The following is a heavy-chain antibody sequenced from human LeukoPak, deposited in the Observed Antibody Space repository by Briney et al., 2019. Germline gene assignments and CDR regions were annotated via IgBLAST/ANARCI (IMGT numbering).Heavy chain of an antibody. CDR3: ARDIVNGPFVISLES. Sequence: GGSLRLSCAASGFTFSSYSMNWIRQVPGKGLEWVSHISSGGNTQYYADSVRGRFTMSRDNAKNSLDLQMNSLRTEDTAVYYCARDIVNGPFVISLESWGQGALVIVSS. V-gene: IGHV3-48*04. J-gene: IGHJ4*02. CDR2: ISSGGNTQ. D-gene: IGHD2-21*01. CDR1: GFTFSSYS.